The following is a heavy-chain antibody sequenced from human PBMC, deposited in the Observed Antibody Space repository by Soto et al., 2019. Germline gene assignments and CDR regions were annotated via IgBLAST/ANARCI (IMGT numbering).Heavy chain of an antibody. Sequence: QLQMEESGPGLVKPSETLSLSCTVSGVSISKSSYYWGWIRQPPGRGLEWIGSIHSSGSTSYNPSLENRVTMSVDTSKNQFALRLNSVTAADTAVYYCARLVIVPAAMSDSYMDVWGKGATVTVSS. CDR1: GVSISKSSYY. J-gene: IGHJ6*03. CDR2: IHSSGST. V-gene: IGHV4-39*01. D-gene: IGHD2-2*01. CDR3: ARLVIVPAAMSDSYMDV.